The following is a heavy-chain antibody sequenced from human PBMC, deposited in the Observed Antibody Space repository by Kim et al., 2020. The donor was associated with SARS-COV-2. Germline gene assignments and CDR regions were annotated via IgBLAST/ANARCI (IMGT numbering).Heavy chain of an antibody. CDR1: GFTFRSHA. J-gene: IGHJ4*02. D-gene: IGHD2-15*01. V-gene: IGHV3-23*01. Sequence: GGSLRLSCAASGFTFRSHAMNWVRQAPGKGLEWVSGISGSGGTTNYADSVKGRFTISRDNSKNTLYLQMNSLRAEDTAVYYCAKRYCSGGTCYSLDYWGQGTLVTVSS. CDR3: AKRYCSGGTCYSLDY. CDR2: ISGSGGTT.